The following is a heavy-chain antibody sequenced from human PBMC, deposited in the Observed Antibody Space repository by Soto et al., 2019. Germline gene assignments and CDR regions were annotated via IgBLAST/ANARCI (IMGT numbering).Heavy chain of an antibody. CDR3: ARNPLISSWYFST. CDR2: IYSGGNT. CDR1: GFIVSSNY. V-gene: IGHV3-66*01. Sequence: EVHLVESGGGLVQPGGSLRLSCAASGFIVSSNYMSWVRQAPGKGLEWVSLIYSGGNTFYADSVKGRFTISRDNSKNTLYLQMNSLRAEDTAIYYCARNPLISSWYFSTWGQGTLVTVS. D-gene: IGHD6-13*01. J-gene: IGHJ5*02.